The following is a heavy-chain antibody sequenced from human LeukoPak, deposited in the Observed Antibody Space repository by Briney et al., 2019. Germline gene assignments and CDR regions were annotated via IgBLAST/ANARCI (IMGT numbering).Heavy chain of an antibody. V-gene: IGHV1-69*13. CDR2: IIPIFGTA. CDR1: GGTFSSYA. J-gene: IGHJ4*02. Sequence: SVKVSCKASGGTFSSYAICWVRQAPGQGLEWMGGIIPIFGTANYAQKFQGRVTITADESTSTAYMELSSLRSEDTAVYYCARASYYYDRDPQYYFDYWGQGTLVTVSS. CDR3: ARASYYYDRDPQYYFDY. D-gene: IGHD3-22*01.